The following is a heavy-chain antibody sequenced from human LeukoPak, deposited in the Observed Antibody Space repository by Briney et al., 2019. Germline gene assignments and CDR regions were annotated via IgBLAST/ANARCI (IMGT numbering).Heavy chain of an antibody. J-gene: IGHJ5*02. CDR3: ATYMASRRRVMGWFDP. V-gene: IGHV1-24*01. CDR2: FDPEDGET. Sequence: ASVKVSCKVSGYSLTELSMHWVRRAPGKGLEWMGGFDPEDGETVYPQIFQGRVTMTEDTSTDTAYMELSSLRSDDTAVYYCATYMASRRRVMGWFDPWGQGTLVTVSS. D-gene: IGHD6-6*01. CDR1: GYSLTELS.